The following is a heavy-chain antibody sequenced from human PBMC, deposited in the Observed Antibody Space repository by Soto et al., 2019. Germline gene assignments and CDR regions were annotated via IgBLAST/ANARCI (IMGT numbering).Heavy chain of an antibody. J-gene: IGHJ3*02. CDR3: TSDYGSGSWVGAFDI. CDR2: IRSKANSYAT. CDR1: GFTFSGST. Sequence: GGSLRLSCAAPGFTFSGSTMHWVRQASGKGLEWVGRIRSKANSYATAYAASVKGRSTISRDDSKNTAYLQMNSLKTEDTAVYYCTSDYGSGSWVGAFDIWGQGTMVTVSS. V-gene: IGHV3-73*01. D-gene: IGHD3-10*01.